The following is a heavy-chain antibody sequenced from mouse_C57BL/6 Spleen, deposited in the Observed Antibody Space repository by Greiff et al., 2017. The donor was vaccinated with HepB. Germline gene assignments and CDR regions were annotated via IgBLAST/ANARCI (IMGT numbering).Heavy chain of an antibody. J-gene: IGHJ4*01. Sequence: VQLKESEGGLVQPGSSMKLSCTASGFTFSDYYMAWVRQVPEKGLEWVANINYDGSSTYYLDSLKSRFIISRDNAKNILYLQMSSLKSEDTATYYCARELWDAMDYWGQGTSVTVSS. D-gene: IGHD1-1*02. V-gene: IGHV5-16*01. CDR2: INYDGSST. CDR3: ARELWDAMDY. CDR1: GFTFSDYY.